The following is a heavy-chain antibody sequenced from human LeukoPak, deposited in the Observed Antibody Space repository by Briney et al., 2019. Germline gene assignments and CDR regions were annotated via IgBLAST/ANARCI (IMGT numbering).Heavy chain of an antibody. Sequence: ASVKVSCKASGYTFTGYYMHWVRQAPGQGLEWMGWINPNSGGTNYAQKFQGRVTMTRDTSISTAYMELSRLRSDDTAVYYCARDPPRIAVAVGPFDYWGQGTLVTVPS. CDR2: INPNSGGT. CDR3: ARDPPRIAVAVGPFDY. D-gene: IGHD6-19*01. CDR1: GYTFTGYY. J-gene: IGHJ4*02. V-gene: IGHV1-2*02.